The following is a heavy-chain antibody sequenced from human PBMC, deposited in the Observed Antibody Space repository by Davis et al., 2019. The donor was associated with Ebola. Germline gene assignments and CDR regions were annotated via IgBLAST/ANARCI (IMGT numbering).Heavy chain of an antibody. J-gene: IGHJ4*02. V-gene: IGHV4-39*01. Sequence: MPSEPLSLTCTVPGGSINRSSYYWAWIRQSPGKGLEWIGTIYYSGTTFYNPSLKSRVTMSIDTSENQFSLKLNAVTAADSAVYYCARHLYDGSGNYRYYFDSWGQGTLVTVFS. CDR1: GGSINRSSYY. CDR3: ARHLYDGSGNYRYYFDS. D-gene: IGHD3-3*01. CDR2: IYYSGTT.